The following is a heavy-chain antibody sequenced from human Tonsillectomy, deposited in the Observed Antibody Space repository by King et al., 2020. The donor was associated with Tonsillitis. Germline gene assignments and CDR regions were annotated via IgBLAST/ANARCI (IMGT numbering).Heavy chain of an antibody. Sequence: QVQLQEWGPGLVKPSETLSLTCTVSGGSVSSGSYYWSWIRQPPGKGLEWIGYIYYSGSTKYNPSLKSRVTISIDTSKNQLSLKLTSVTAADTAVYYCAKMWIHLWTFDYWGQGTLVTVSS. CDR3: AKMWIHLWTFDY. J-gene: IGHJ4*02. CDR1: GGSVSSGSYY. V-gene: IGHV4-61*01. D-gene: IGHD5-18*01. CDR2: IYYSGST.